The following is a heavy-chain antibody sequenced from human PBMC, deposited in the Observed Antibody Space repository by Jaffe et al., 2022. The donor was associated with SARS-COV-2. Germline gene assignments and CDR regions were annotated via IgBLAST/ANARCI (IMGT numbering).Heavy chain of an antibody. CDR2: INAGNGNR. V-gene: IGHV1-3*01. Sequence: QVQLVQSGAEVKKPGASVKVSCKASGYSFTSYVIHWVRQAPGQRLEWMGWINAGNGNRKHSQKFQGRVTITRDTSASTAYMELSSLTSEDTAVFYCARATSMIENFDYWGQGTLVTVSS. J-gene: IGHJ4*02. D-gene: IGHD3-22*01. CDR3: ARATSMIENFDY. CDR1: GYSFTSYV.